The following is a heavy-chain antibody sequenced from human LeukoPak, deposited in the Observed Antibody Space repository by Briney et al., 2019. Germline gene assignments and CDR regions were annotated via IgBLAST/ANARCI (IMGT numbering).Heavy chain of an antibody. CDR1: GFTFSSFA. CDR2: FSGSGGST. CDR3: AKGGKWDVTPFDY. Sequence: GGSLRLSCAAAGFTFSSFAMSWVRQAPGKGLEWVSDFSGSGGSTYYADSVKGRFTISRDNSKNTLYLQMNSLRAEDTAVYYCAKGGKWDVTPFDYWGQGTLVTVSS. V-gene: IGHV3-23*01. J-gene: IGHJ4*02. D-gene: IGHD1-26*01.